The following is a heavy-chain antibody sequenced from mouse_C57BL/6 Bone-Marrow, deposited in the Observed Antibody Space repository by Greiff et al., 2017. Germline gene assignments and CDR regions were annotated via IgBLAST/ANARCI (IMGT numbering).Heavy chain of an antibody. CDR1: GYTFTSYW. J-gene: IGHJ1*03. V-gene: IGHV1-64*01. CDR2: IHPNSGST. D-gene: IGHD1-1*01. Sequence: VQLQQPGAELVKPGASVKLSCKASGYTFTSYWVHWVKQRPGQGLEWIGMIHPNSGSTNYNEKFKSKATLTVDKSSSTAYMQLSSLTSEDSAVYDCATNSYYYGSRGYFDVWGTGTTVTVSS. CDR3: ATNSYYYGSRGYFDV.